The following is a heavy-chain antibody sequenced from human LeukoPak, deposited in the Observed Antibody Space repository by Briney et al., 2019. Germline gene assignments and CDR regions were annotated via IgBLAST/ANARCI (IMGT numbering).Heavy chain of an antibody. D-gene: IGHD3-3*01. J-gene: IGHJ4*02. Sequence: GGSRRLSCTAAGFTFGDYAMSWVRQAPGKGLEWVGFISSKAYGGTTEYAASVKGRFTISRDDSKSIAYLQMNSLKTEDTAVYYCTRDVAYYDFWSGYHDYWGQGTLVTVSS. V-gene: IGHV3-49*04. CDR1: GFTFGDYA. CDR3: TRDVAYYDFWSGYHDY. CDR2: ISSKAYGGTT.